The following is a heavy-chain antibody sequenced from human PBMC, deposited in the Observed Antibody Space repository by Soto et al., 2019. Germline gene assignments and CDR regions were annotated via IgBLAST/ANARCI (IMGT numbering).Heavy chain of an antibody. Sequence: GGSLRLSCAASGFTFSSYAMSWVRQAPGKGLEWVSAISGSGGSTYYADSVKGRFTISRDNSKNTLYLQMNSLRAEDTAVYYCANDHPQFPAYYYGSGRGGFFDYWGQGTLVTVSS. V-gene: IGHV3-23*01. CDR3: ANDHPQFPAYYYGSGRGGFFDY. D-gene: IGHD3-10*01. CDR2: ISGSGGST. J-gene: IGHJ4*02. CDR1: GFTFSSYA.